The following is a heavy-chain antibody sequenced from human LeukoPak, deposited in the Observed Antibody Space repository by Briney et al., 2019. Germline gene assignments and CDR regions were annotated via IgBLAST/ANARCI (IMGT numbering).Heavy chain of an antibody. V-gene: IGHV3-15*01. CDR1: GFTFSNAW. CDR2: IKSKTDGGTT. D-gene: IGHD3-22*01. Sequence: PGGSLRLSCAASGFTFSNAWMSWVRQAPGKGLEWVGRIKSKTDGGTTDYAVPVKGRFTISRDDSKNTLYLQMNSLKTEDTAVYYCGYDSSGYYYVNYWGQGTLVTVSS. CDR3: GYDSSGYYYVNY. J-gene: IGHJ4*02.